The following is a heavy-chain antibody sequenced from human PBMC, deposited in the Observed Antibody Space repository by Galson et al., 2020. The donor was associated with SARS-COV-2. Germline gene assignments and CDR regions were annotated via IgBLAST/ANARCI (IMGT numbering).Heavy chain of an antibody. CDR3: AREDDTTGFYYVFFDFDF. Sequence: GESLKLSCAVSGFTFSSYAIQWVRQAPGKGLEWVAGISDDGNNKHYADSVKGRFTISRDNSKNTLFLQMDSLRPEDSSLYYCAREDDTTGFYYVFFDFDFWGQGTLVTVSS. V-gene: IGHV3-30-3*01. J-gene: IGHJ4*02. CDR1: GFTFSSYA. D-gene: IGHD3-22*01. CDR2: ISDDGNNK.